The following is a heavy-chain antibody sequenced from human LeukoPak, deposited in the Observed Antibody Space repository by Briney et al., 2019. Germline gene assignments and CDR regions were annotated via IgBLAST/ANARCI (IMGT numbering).Heavy chain of an antibody. CDR2: ISDSGGST. CDR3: AKTMGRIDVDY. CDR1: GFSLSTFA. Sequence: GGSLRLSCAASGFSLSTFAMTWVRQAPGKGLEWVSTISDSGGSTYYADSVKGRFTFSRDNSKNTMYLQMDSLTADDTAVYYCAKTMGRIDVDYWGQGTLITVSS. V-gene: IGHV3-23*01. D-gene: IGHD1-26*01. J-gene: IGHJ4*02.